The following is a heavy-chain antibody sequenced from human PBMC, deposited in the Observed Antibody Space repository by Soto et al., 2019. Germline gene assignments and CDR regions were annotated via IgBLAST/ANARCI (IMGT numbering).Heavy chain of an antibody. J-gene: IGHJ3*01. CDR2: ISTYSGNT. CDR3: AGDGCNTASCHPDAFDV. CDR1: GYTFTSYG. D-gene: IGHD2-2*01. Sequence: ASVKVSCKASGYTFTSYGISWVRQAPGQGLEWMGWISTYSGNTNYEHKLQGRVTMTTDTSTRTAYMELRSLRSDDTAVYYCAGDGCNTASCHPDAFDVWGQGTMVTVSS. V-gene: IGHV1-18*01.